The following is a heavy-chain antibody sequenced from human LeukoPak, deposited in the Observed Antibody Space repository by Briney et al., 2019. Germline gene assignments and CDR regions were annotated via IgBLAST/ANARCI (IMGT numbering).Heavy chain of an antibody. CDR2: IYYSGST. V-gene: IGHV4-30-4*01. Sequence: SETLSLTCTVSGGSISSGDYYWSWIRQPPGKGLEWIGYIYYSGSTYYNPSLKSRVTISVDTSKNQFSLKLSSVTAADTAVYYCARVQLSFGETNWFDPWGQGTLVTVSS. D-gene: IGHD3-10*01. CDR1: GGSISSGDYY. CDR3: ARVQLSFGETNWFDP. J-gene: IGHJ5*02.